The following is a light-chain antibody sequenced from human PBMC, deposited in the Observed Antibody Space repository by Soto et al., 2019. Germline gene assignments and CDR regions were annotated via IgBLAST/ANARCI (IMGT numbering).Light chain of an antibody. V-gene: IGKV3-20*01. CDR1: QSISSSY. CDR2: GAS. Sequence: EIVLTQSPGTLSLSPGERATLSCRASQSISSSYLAWYQQKPGQAPRLLVYGASSRATGIPDRFSGSGSGTEVTLTISRLEPEDFAVYYCQQYGSSRFTFGPGTKVDIK. J-gene: IGKJ3*01. CDR3: QQYGSSRFT.